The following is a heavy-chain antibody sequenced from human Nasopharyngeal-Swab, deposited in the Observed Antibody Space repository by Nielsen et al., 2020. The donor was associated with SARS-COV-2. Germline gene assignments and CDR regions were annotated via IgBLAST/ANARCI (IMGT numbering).Heavy chain of an antibody. V-gene: IGHV4-39*01. CDR1: GGSISSSSYN. CDR3: ARSSGFRDGTFDI. J-gene: IGHJ3*02. Sequence: SETLSLTCTVSGGSISSSSYNWGWIRQPPGRGLEWIGTLYNSGTTHYNASLKSRVSISVDTSKNQFSLRLGSVTAADTAVYYCARSSGFRDGTFDIWGQGTMVTVSS. CDR2: LYNSGTT. D-gene: IGHD3-10*01.